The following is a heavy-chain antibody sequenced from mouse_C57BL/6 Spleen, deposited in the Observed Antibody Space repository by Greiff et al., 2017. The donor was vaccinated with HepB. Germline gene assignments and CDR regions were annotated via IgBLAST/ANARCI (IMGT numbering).Heavy chain of an antibody. CDR2: IWSGGST. CDR3: ARTFITTVVATNFDV. D-gene: IGHD1-1*01. V-gene: IGHV2-2*01. CDR1: GFSLTSYG. J-gene: IGHJ1*03. Sequence: VQLQESGPGLVQPSQSLSITCTVSGFSLTSYGVHWVRQSPGKGLEWLGVIWSGGSTDYNAAFISRLSISKDNSKSQVFFKMNSLQADDTAIYYCARTFITTVVATNFDVWGTGTTVTVSS.